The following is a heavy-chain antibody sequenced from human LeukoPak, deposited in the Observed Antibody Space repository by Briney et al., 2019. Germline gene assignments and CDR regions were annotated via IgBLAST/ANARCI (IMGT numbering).Heavy chain of an antibody. J-gene: IGHJ6*02. CDR2: ISSSSSYI. CDR1: GFTFSSYS. CDR3: ARDHSSSGMDV. V-gene: IGHV3-21*01. Sequence: GGSLRLSCAASGFTFSSYSMNWVRQAPGKGLEWVSSISSSSSYIYYADSVKGRFTISRDNAKNSLYLQMNSLRAEDTAVCYCARDHSSSGMDVWGQGTTVTVSS.